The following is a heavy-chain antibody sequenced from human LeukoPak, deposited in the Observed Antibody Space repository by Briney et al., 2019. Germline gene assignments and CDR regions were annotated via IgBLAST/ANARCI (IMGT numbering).Heavy chain of an antibody. Sequence: GESLKISCQGSGYSFTNFWIGWVRQPPGKGLEWMGIIYPGDSDTRYSPSFQGQVTISADRSISTVYLQWSSLKASDTAMYYCARRDGYNPDYWGQGTLVTVSS. CDR2: IYPGDSDT. CDR1: GYSFTNFW. J-gene: IGHJ4*02. D-gene: IGHD5-24*01. CDR3: ARRDGYNPDY. V-gene: IGHV5-51*01.